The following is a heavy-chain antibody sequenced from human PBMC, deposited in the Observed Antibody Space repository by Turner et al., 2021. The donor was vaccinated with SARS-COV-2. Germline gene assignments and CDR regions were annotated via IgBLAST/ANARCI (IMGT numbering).Heavy chain of an antibody. CDR2: ITYDGSTK. CDR1: GFTFNTYA. J-gene: IGHJ6*02. CDR3: ARGGHYYYGLDV. V-gene: IGHV3-30-3*01. Sequence: QVQLVESGGGVVQPGRSLRLSCAASGFTFNTYAMHWFRQAPGKGLEWVAVITYDGSTKFYADSVKGRFTISRDNSKSSLYVQMNSLRVEDTAVYYCARGGHYYYGLDVWGQGTTVTVSS. D-gene: IGHD3-10*01.